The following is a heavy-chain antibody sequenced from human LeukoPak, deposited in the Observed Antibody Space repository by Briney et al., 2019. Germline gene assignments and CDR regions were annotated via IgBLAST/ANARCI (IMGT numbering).Heavy chain of an antibody. V-gene: IGHV4-34*01. D-gene: IGHD5-18*01. J-gene: IGHJ4*02. CDR2: INHSGST. CDR1: GGSFSGYY. CDR3: ASRTAMVTWAY. Sequence: PSETLSFTCAVYGGSFSGYYWSWIRQPPGKGLEWIGEINHSGSTNYNPSLKSRVTISVDTPKNQFSLKLSSVTAADTAVYYCASRTAMVTWAYWGQGTLVTVSS.